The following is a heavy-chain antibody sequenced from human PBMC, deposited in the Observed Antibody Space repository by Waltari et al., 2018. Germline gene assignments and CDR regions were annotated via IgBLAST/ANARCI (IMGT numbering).Heavy chain of an antibody. V-gene: IGHV4-38-2*01. Sequence: QVQLQESGPGLVKPSETLSLTCAVSGYSISSGYYWGWIRQPPGKGLECIGSIYHSGSTYYNPSLKSRGTISVDTSKNQFSLKLSAVTAADTAVYYCARGTYYYDSSGYFYAFDIWGQGTMVTVSS. CDR3: ARGTYYYDSSGYFYAFDI. D-gene: IGHD3-22*01. CDR2: IYHSGST. CDR1: GYSISSGYY. J-gene: IGHJ3*02.